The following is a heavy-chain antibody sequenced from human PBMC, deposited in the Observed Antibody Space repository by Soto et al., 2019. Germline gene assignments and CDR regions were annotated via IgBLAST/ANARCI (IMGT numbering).Heavy chain of an antibody. CDR3: ARQDVRAWGRFDP. Sequence: SETLSLTCTVSGGSVSSSTYYWGWIRQHPGKGLEWIGTIYYSGITYYNPSLQSRVTISVDTSKNQFSLRLSFVTAADAALYFCARQDVRAWGRFDPWGQGTLVTVSS. CDR1: GGSVSSSTYY. CDR2: IYYSGIT. J-gene: IGHJ5*02. V-gene: IGHV4-39*01. D-gene: IGHD7-27*01.